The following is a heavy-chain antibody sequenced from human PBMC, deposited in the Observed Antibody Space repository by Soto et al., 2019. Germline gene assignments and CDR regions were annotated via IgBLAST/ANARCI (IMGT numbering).Heavy chain of an antibody. J-gene: IGHJ4*02. Sequence: QVQLQESGPGLVKPSQTLSLTCTVSGGSISSGGYYWSWIRQHPGKGLEWIGYIYYSGSTYYNPSLKRRVTISVDTSKNQFSMKLSSVTAADTAVYYCARGEEYSSSSEVYWGQGTLVTVSS. CDR3: ARGEEYSSSSEVY. V-gene: IGHV4-31*03. CDR1: GGSISSGGYY. CDR2: IYYSGST. D-gene: IGHD6-6*01.